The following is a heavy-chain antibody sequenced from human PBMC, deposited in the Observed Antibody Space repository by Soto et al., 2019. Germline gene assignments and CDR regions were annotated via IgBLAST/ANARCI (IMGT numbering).Heavy chain of an antibody. D-gene: IGHD6-19*01. CDR1: GYTFTDYG. J-gene: IGHJ4*02. Sequence: QVQLVQSGAEVKKPGASVKVSCKASGYTFTDYGISWVRQAPGQGLEWMVWISTYNGNTICAQKIKGRVTMTTDTSTSTAYVELRSLRSDDTAVYYCAREEGISDWHAFDYWGQGTLVTVSS. CDR2: ISTYNGNT. V-gene: IGHV1-18*04. CDR3: AREEGISDWHAFDY.